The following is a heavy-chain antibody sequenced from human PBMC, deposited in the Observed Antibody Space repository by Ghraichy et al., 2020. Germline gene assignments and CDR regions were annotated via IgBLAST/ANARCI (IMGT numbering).Heavy chain of an antibody. J-gene: IGHJ6*02. D-gene: IGHD5-18*01. CDR2: ISSSSSTI. CDR3: ARSRSGYSYGYGMDV. V-gene: IGHV3-48*02. CDR1: GFTFSSYS. Sequence: GGSLRLSCAASGFTFSSYSMNWVLQAPGKGLEWVSYISSSSSTIYYADSVKGRFTISRDNAKNSLYLQMNSLRDEDTAVYYCARSRSGYSYGYGMDVWGQGTTVTVSS.